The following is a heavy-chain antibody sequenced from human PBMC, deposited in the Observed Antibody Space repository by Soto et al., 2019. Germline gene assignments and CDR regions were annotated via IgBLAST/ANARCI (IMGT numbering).Heavy chain of an antibody. CDR3: GIDSSGFYWFDP. V-gene: IGHV1-8*01. CDR2: MNPNSGNT. Sequence: QVQLVQSGAEVKKPGASVKVSCKASGYTFTSYDINWVRQATGQGLEWMGWMNPNSGNTGYAQKFQGRVTMTRNTSISTAYMELSSLRSEDTAVYYCGIDSSGFYWFDPWGQGTLVTVSS. D-gene: IGHD6-19*01. CDR1: GYTFTSYD. J-gene: IGHJ5*02.